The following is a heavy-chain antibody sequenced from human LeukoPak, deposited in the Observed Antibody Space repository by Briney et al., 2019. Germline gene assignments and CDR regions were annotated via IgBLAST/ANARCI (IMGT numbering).Heavy chain of an antibody. CDR2: ISDSGGKT. J-gene: IGHJ4*02. CDR1: GLTFSNYA. D-gene: IGHD3-22*01. V-gene: IGHV3-23*01. CDR3: ARASTYYYDSSGDYYFDY. Sequence: GGSLRLSCAASGLTFSNYAMTWVRQAPGKGLEWVSCISDSGGKTYYADSVKGRFTISRDNSKNTLYLQMNSLRAEDTAVYYCARASTYYYDSSGDYYFDYWGQGTLVTVSS.